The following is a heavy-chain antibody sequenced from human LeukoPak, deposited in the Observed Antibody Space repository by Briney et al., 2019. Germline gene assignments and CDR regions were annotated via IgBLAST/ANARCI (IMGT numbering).Heavy chain of an antibody. CDR3: ATEEGYNAY. CDR2: IHHSGST. J-gene: IGHJ4*02. CDR1: GGSFSANY. V-gene: IGHV4-34*01. Sequence: SETLSLTCAVYGGSFSANYWSWIRQSPGKGLEWIGEIHHSGSTKYNPSLKSRVTISVDMSQSQFSLKLTSVTAADTAVYYCATEEGYNAYWGQGILVTVSS. D-gene: IGHD5-24*01.